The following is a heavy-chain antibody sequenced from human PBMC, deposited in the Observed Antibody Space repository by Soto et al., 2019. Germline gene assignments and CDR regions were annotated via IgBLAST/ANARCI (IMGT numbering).Heavy chain of an antibody. CDR3: VVDTTGLFDY. D-gene: IGHD1-1*01. V-gene: IGHV3-33*03. CDR1: GFTFSSYG. Sequence: QVQLVEAGGGVVQPGRSLRLSCAASGFTFSSYGMHWVRQAPGKGLEWVAVIWYDGYKKDYADSVRGRFTISRDNSKNTLYLEMNSLRAEDTAVYYCVVDTTGLFDYWGQGTLVTVSS. CDR2: IWYDGYKK. J-gene: IGHJ4*02.